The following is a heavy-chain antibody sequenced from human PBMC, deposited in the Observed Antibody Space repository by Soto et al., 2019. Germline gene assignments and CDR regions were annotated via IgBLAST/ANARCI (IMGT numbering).Heavy chain of an antibody. CDR1: GFSLTTSGVG. D-gene: IGHD3-3*01. CDR2: IYWDDDK. CDR3: AHRVLCTVCGLVTTAASYFDF. Sequence: QITLNESGPTVVRPTETLTLTCRFSGFSLTTSGVGVGWMRQSPGKAPEGLALIYWDDDKRYSASLKSRLTITKDTSNNQVVLKVSDLNPTDTATYYCAHRVLCTVCGLVTTAASYFDFWGQGTPVAVSS. V-gene: IGHV2-5*02. J-gene: IGHJ4*02.